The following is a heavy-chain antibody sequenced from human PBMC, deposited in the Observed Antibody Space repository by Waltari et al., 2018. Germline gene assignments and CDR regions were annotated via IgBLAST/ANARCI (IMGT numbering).Heavy chain of an antibody. J-gene: IGHJ5*02. CDR2: INPNSGDT. CDR3: ARGREIGWFDP. CDR1: GDTFSGYY. V-gene: IGHV1-2*02. D-gene: IGHD3-10*01. Sequence: QVQLVQSGAEVKKPGASVKVSCKASGDTFSGYYMHWVRQAPGQGLEWMGWINPNSGDTNYGKKFQGRVSMTWDTATTTIYLAMIRLRSDDTAVYYCARGREIGWFDPWGQGTLVTVSS.